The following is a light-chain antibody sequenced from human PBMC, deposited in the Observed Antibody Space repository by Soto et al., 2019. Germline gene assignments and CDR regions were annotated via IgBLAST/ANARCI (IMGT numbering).Light chain of an antibody. CDR3: QSYDSSLSASV. V-gene: IGLV1-40*01. Sequence: QSVLTQAPSVSGAPGQKITIYCAGSSSNIGGGYEVHWYQQLPRTAPKLLIYDNNHRPSGVPDRFSGSKSGTSASLAITGLQAEDEADYHCQSYDSSLSASVFGGGTKLTVL. J-gene: IGLJ3*02. CDR2: DNN. CDR1: SSNIGGGYE.